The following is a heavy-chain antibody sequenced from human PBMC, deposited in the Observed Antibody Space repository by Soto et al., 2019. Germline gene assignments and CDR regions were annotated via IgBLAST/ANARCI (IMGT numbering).Heavy chain of an antibody. D-gene: IGHD6-13*01. CDR2: ISYDGSNK. J-gene: IGHJ5*02. V-gene: IGHV3-30-3*01. CDR3: ARDLIAAAGNWFDP. Sequence: QVQLVESGGGVVQPGRSLRLSCAASGFTFSSYAMHWVRQAPGKGLEWVAVISYDGSNKYYADSVKGRFTISRDNSKNTLYLQMNGLRAEDTAVYYCARDLIAAAGNWFDPWGQGTLVTVSS. CDR1: GFTFSSYA.